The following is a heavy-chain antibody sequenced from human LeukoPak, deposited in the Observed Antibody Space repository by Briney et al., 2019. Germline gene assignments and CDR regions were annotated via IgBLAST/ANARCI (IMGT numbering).Heavy chain of an antibody. CDR2: IWYDGSNK. CDR1: GFTFSSNG. CDR3: ARDPTYYDSSGYYPSYFDY. Sequence: PGRSLRLSCAASGFTFSSNGMHWVRQAPGTGLEWVAVIWYDGSNKYYADSVKGRFTISRDNSKNTLYLQMNSLRAEDTAVYYCARDPTYYDSSGYYPSYFDYWGQGTLVTVSS. D-gene: IGHD3-22*01. J-gene: IGHJ4*02. V-gene: IGHV3-33*01.